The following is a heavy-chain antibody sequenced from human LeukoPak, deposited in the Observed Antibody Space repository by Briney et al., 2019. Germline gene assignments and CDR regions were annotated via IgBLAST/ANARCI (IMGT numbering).Heavy chain of an antibody. D-gene: IGHD2-2*01. CDR1: GFTFGSYA. CDR3: TKDRYCDSTSCPTDY. Sequence: PGGSLRLSCAASGFTFGSYAMSWVRQAPGKGLEWVSAISGSGGSTYYADSVKGRFTISRDNSRNTVYLQMNSLRAEDTAVYYCTKDRYCDSTSCPTDYWGQGTLVTVSS. CDR2: ISGSGGST. J-gene: IGHJ4*02. V-gene: IGHV3-23*01.